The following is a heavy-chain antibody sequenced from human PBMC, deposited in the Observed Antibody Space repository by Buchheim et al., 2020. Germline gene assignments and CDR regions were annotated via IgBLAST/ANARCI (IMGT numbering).Heavy chain of an antibody. J-gene: IGHJ4*02. CDR1: GFTFSSYW. CDR2: IKQDGSEK. Sequence: EVQLVESGGGLVQPGGSLRLSCAASGFTFSSYWMSWVRQAPGKGLEWVANIKQDGSEKYYVDYVKGRFTISRDNAKNSLYLQMNSLRAEDTAVYYCAREILGGLINYYDGLPYYWGQGTL. CDR3: AREILGGLINYYDGLPYY. D-gene: IGHD3-22*01. V-gene: IGHV3-7*01.